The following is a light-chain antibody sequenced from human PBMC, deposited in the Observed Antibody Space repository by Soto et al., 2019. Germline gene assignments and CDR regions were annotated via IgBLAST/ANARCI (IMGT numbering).Light chain of an antibody. V-gene: IGKV3-15*01. CDR2: GAS. Sequence: EIVMTQSPATLSVSPGERATLSSRASQSVTSNLAWYQQKPGQAPSLLFYGASTRATGIPARFSGSGSGTEFTLTISSLQSEDFAVYYCQQYNNWPPWTFGQGTKVEIK. J-gene: IGKJ1*01. CDR1: QSVTSN. CDR3: QQYNNWPPWT.